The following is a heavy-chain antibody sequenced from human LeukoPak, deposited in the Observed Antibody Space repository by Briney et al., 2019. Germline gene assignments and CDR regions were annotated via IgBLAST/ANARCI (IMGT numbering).Heavy chain of an antibody. CDR3: ARVEFHYGSGQPTGDAFDI. D-gene: IGHD3-10*01. J-gene: IGHJ3*02. CDR1: GFTFSSYS. CDR2: ISSSSSTI. Sequence: PGGSLRLSCAASGFTFSSYSMNWVRQAPGKGLEWVSYISSSSSTIYYADSVKGRFTISRDNAKNSLYLQMNSLRDEDTAVYYCARVEFHYGSGQPTGDAFDIWGQGTMVTVSS. V-gene: IGHV3-48*02.